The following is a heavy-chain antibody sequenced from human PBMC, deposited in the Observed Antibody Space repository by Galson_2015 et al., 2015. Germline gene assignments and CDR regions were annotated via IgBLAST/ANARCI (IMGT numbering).Heavy chain of an antibody. V-gene: IGHV3-33*01. D-gene: IGHD3-22*01. CDR3: ARSGTYYYDSSGSLPLVNWFDP. CDR1: GFTFSSYG. CDR2: IWYDGSNK. Sequence: SLRLSCAASGFTFSSYGMHWVRQAPGKGLEWVAVIWYDGSNKYYADSVKGRFTISRDNSKNTLYLQMNSLRAEDTAVYYCARSGTYYYDSSGSLPLVNWFDPWGQGTLVTVSS. J-gene: IGHJ5*02.